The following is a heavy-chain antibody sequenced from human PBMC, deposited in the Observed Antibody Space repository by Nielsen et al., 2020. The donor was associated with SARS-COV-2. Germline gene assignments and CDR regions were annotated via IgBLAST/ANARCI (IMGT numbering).Heavy chain of an antibody. D-gene: IGHD2-15*01. Sequence: ASVKVSCKASGYTFTGYYMHWVRQAPGQGLEWMGIINPSGGSTSYAQKFQGRVTMTRDTSTSTVYMELSSLRSEDTAVYYCARFLGYCSGGSCYGMDVWGQGTTVTVSS. CDR3: ARFLGYCSGGSCYGMDV. CDR2: INPSGGST. J-gene: IGHJ6*02. V-gene: IGHV1-46*01. CDR1: GYTFTGYY.